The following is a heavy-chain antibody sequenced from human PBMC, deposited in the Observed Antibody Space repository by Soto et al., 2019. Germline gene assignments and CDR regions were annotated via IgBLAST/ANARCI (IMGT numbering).Heavy chain of an antibody. V-gene: IGHV3-23*01. CDR2: ISGSGGST. J-gene: IGHJ4*02. CDR1: GFTFISYA. Sequence: GGFQRLSCAASGFTFISYAMNWVRQAPGKGLEWVSGISGSGGSTHYADSVKGRFTISRDNSKNTLYLKMNSLRAEDTAVYYCAKESGAYCSGGSCFGGFDYWGQGTLVTVSS. D-gene: IGHD2-15*01. CDR3: AKESGAYCSGGSCFGGFDY.